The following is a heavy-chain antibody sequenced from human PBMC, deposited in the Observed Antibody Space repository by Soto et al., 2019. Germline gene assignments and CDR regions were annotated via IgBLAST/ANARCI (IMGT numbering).Heavy chain of an antibody. CDR2: ISAYNGNT. V-gene: IGHV1-18*01. CDR1: GYTFTSYG. CDR3: GRLGFNDFWSGYSGYYYYYMDV. J-gene: IGHJ6*03. D-gene: IGHD3-3*01. Sequence: ASVKVSCKASGYTFTSYGISWVRQAPGQGLEWMGWISAYNGNTNYAQKLQGRVTMTTDTSTSTAYMELRSLRSDDTAVYYCGRLGFNDFWSGYSGYYYYYMDVWGKGTTVTVSS.